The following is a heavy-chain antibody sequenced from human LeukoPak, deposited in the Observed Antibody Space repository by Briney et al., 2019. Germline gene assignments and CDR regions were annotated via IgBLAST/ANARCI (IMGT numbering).Heavy chain of an antibody. Sequence: GGSLRLSCAASGFTFSDHYMDWVRQAPGKGLEWVAVISYDGSNKYYADSVKGRFTISRDNSKNTLYLQMNSLRAEDTAVYYCAKDFLWFGELVGSYMDVWGKGTTVTISS. CDR3: AKDFLWFGELVGSYMDV. CDR2: ISYDGSNK. J-gene: IGHJ6*03. D-gene: IGHD3-10*01. CDR1: GFTFSDHY. V-gene: IGHV3-30*18.